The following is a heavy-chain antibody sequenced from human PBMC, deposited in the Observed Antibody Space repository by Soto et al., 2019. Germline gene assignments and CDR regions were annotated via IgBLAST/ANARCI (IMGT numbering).Heavy chain of an antibody. Sequence: QVQLVESGGGVVQPGRSLRLSCAASGFTFSSYGMHWVRQAPGKGLEWVAVISYDGSNKYYADSVKGRFTISRDNSKNTLYLQMNSLRAEDTAVYYCAKSPGGYSYGYVDYWGQGTLVTVSS. V-gene: IGHV3-30*18. CDR1: GFTFSSYG. J-gene: IGHJ4*02. CDR2: ISYDGSNK. CDR3: AKSPGGYSYGYVDY. D-gene: IGHD5-18*01.